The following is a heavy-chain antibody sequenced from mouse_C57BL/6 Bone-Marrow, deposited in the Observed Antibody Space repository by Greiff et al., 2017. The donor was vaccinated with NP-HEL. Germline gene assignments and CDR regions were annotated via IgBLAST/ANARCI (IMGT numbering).Heavy chain of an antibody. D-gene: IGHD2-13*01. CDR1: GYTFTDYY. CDR3: ARWGDSSFAY. Sequence: QVHVKQSGAELVRPGASVKLSCKASGYTFTDYYTNWVKQRPGQGLEWIARIYPGSGNTYYNEKFKGKATLTAEKSSSTAYMQLSSLTSEDSAVYFCARWGDSSFAYWGQGTLVTVSA. V-gene: IGHV1-76*01. J-gene: IGHJ3*01. CDR2: IYPGSGNT.